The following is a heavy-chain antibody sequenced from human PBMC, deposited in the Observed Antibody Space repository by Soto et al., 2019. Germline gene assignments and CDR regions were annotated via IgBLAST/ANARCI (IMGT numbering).Heavy chain of an antibody. Sequence: EVQLVESGGGLVQPGGSLRLSCAASGFTFSSYAMHWVRQAPGKGLEYVSAISSNGGSTYYANSVKGRFTISRDNSKNTLYLQMGSLRAEDMAVYYCARGGGFGELLYDAFDIWGQGTMVTVSS. CDR3: ARGGGFGELLYDAFDI. CDR2: ISSNGGST. V-gene: IGHV3-64*01. CDR1: GFTFSSYA. J-gene: IGHJ3*02. D-gene: IGHD3-10*01.